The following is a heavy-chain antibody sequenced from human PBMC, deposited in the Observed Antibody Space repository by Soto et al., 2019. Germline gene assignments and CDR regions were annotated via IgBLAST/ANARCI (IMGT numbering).Heavy chain of an antibody. CDR3: ARGGGGDYYDSSGYHAFDI. J-gene: IGHJ3*02. Sequence: ASVKVSCKASGGTFSSYAISWVRQAPGQGLEWMGGIIPIFGTANYAEKFQGRVTITADESTSTAYMELSSLRSEDTAVYYCARGGGGDYYDSSGYHAFDIWGQGTMVTVSS. D-gene: IGHD3-22*01. CDR1: GGTFSSYA. CDR2: IIPIFGTA. V-gene: IGHV1-69*13.